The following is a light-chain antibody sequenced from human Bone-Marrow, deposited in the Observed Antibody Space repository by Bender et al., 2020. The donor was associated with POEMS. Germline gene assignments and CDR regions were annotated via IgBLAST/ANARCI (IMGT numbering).Light chain of an antibody. CDR1: SSDIGGYNY. V-gene: IGLV2-14*01. CDR2: EVS. CDR3: SSYTSSSTLV. J-gene: IGLJ2*01. Sequence: QSALTQPASVSGSPGQSITISCTGTSSDIGGYNYVSWYQLHPGKAPKLLIYEVSNRPTGVSNHFSGSKSGNTASLTISGLLAEDEADYYCSSYTSSSTLVFGGGTKVTVL.